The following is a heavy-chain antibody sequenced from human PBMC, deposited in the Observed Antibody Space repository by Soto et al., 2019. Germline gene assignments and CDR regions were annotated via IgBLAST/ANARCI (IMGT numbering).Heavy chain of an antibody. J-gene: IGHJ6*02. CDR1: GGSISSYY. D-gene: IGHD6-19*01. Sequence: SETLSLTCTVSGGSISSYYWSWIRQPPGKGLEWIGYIYYSGSTNYNPSLKSRVTISVDTSKNQFSLKLSSVTAADTAVYYCARAPIAVAGTHYYYGMDVWGQGTTVTVS. CDR2: IYYSGST. V-gene: IGHV4-59*01. CDR3: ARAPIAVAGTHYYYGMDV.